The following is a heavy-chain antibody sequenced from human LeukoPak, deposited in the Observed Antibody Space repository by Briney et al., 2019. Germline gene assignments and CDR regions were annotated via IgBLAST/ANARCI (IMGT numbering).Heavy chain of an antibody. CDR2: IYHSGST. J-gene: IGHJ4*02. Sequence: PSETLSLTCTVSGYSITSGYQWGWIRQPPGKGLEWIGSIYHSGSTYYNPSLKSRVTMSVDTSKNQFSLKLSSVTAADTAVYYCARETTAHGYFDYWGQGTLVTVSS. CDR1: GYSITSGYQ. D-gene: IGHD4-17*01. V-gene: IGHV4-38-2*02. CDR3: ARETTAHGYFDY.